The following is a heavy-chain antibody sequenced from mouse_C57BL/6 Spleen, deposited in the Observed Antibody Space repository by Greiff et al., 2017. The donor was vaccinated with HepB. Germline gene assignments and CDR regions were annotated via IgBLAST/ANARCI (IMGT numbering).Heavy chain of an antibody. CDR3: TRVRYDYAFDY. J-gene: IGHJ2*01. CDR1: GFTFSSYA. Sequence: EVKVVESGEGLVKPGGSLKLSCAASGFTFSSYAMSWVRQTPEKRLEWVAYISSGGDYIYYADTVKGRFTISRDNARNTLYLQMSSLKSEDTAMYYCTRVRYDYAFDYWGQGTTLTVSS. CDR2: ISSGGDYI. D-gene: IGHD2-4*01. V-gene: IGHV5-9-1*02.